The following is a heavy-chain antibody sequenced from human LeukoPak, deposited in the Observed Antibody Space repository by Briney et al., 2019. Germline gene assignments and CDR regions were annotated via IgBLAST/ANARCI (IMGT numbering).Heavy chain of an antibody. D-gene: IGHD3-10*01. CDR2: INHSGST. CDR3: ARYPSYGSGSYSDY. CDR1: GGSFSGYY. V-gene: IGHV4-34*01. Sequence: SETLSLTCAVYGGSFSGYYWSWIRQPPGKGLEWIGEINHSGSTNYNPSLKSRVTISVDTSKNQFSLKLSSVTAADTAVYYCARYPSYGSGSYSDYWGQGTLVTVSS. J-gene: IGHJ4*02.